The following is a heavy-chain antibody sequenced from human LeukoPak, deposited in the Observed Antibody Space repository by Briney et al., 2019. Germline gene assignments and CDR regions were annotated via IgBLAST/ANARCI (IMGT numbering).Heavy chain of an antibody. D-gene: IGHD5-18*01. J-gene: IGHJ5*02. V-gene: IGHV4-34*01. Sequence: SETLSLTCAVYGGSFSGDFWSWIRQSPGKGLEWIGEINHGGSTTYNPSLQSRVTMSVDTSTNQISLKMTSVTAADTAVYYCARKGYGLFDPWGQGTLVTVSS. CDR3: ARKGYGLFDP. CDR2: INHGGST. CDR1: GGSFSGDF.